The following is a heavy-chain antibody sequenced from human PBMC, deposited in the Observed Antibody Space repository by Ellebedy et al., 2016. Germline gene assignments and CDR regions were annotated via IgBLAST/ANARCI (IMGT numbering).Heavy chain of an antibody. D-gene: IGHD3-3*01. V-gene: IGHV5-51*01. CDR2: IHPGDSDT. CDR1: GYSFTSYW. Sequence: GGSLRLSCKGSGYSFTSYWIGWVRQMPGKGLEWMGIIHPGDSDTRYNPSFQGQVTISADKSISTAYLQWSSLKASDTAMYYCARRKHYYDFWSGYSYYFDYWGQGTLVTVSS. J-gene: IGHJ4*02. CDR3: ARRKHYYDFWSGYSYYFDY.